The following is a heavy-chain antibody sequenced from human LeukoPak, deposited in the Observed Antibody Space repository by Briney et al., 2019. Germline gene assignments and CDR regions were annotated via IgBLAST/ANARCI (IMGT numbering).Heavy chain of an antibody. J-gene: IGHJ4*02. Sequence: RAGGSLRLSCAASGFIFDDYGMTWVRHGPGKGLEWVSGINWDGYSTGYADSVRGRFTISRDNAKSTLYLQMNSLRPEDTALYYCVRDLRTDYAFDSWGQGTLVTVSS. D-gene: IGHD4/OR15-4a*01. V-gene: IGHV3-20*04. CDR1: GFIFDDYG. CDR2: INWDGYST. CDR3: VRDLRTDYAFDS.